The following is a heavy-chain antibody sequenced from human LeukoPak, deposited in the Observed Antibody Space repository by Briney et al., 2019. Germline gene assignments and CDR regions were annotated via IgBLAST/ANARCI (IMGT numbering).Heavy chain of an antibody. CDR1: GFTFSSYA. Sequence: GGSLRLSCAASGFTFSSYAMSWLRQAPGKGLEWVAVISYDERNIFYGDSVKGRFTISRDNSKDTVYLQINRLRTEDTAVYYCAREAISGWTDHWGQGTLVTVSS. J-gene: IGHJ5*02. CDR2: ISYDERNI. V-gene: IGHV3-30-3*01. D-gene: IGHD6-19*01. CDR3: AREAISGWTDH.